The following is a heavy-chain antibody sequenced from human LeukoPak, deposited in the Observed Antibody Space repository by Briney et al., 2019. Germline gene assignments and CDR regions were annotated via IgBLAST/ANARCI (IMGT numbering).Heavy chain of an antibody. Sequence: SVKVSCKASGYTFTSYGISWVRQAPGQGLEWMGGIIPIFGTANYAQKFQGRVTITADKSTSTAYMELSSLRSEDTAVYYCARARSGSPLDAFDIWGQGTMVTVSS. CDR3: ARARSGSPLDAFDI. J-gene: IGHJ3*02. V-gene: IGHV1-69*06. CDR2: IIPIFGTA. CDR1: GYTFTSYG. D-gene: IGHD3-22*01.